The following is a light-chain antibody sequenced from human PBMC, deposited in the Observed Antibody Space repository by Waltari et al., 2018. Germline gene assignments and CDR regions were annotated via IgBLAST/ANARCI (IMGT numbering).Light chain of an antibody. V-gene: IGKV3-15*01. CDR2: DAS. CDR3: QQYNRWPPIT. CDR1: QTVSSN. J-gene: IGKJ5*01. Sequence: EVVMTQSPATLSVFPGESATLSCRASQTVSSNLAWYQQRPGLAPRLPIFDASTRAPSVPARFSGSGSGTEFTLTIRSLQSEDSAVYYCQQYNRWPPITFGQGTRLEIK.